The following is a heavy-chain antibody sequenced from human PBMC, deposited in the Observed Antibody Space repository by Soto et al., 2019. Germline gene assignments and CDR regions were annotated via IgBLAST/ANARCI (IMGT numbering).Heavy chain of an antibody. V-gene: IGHV1-8*01. CDR2: MNPNSGNT. Sequence: QVQLVQSGAEVKKPGASVKVSCKASGYTFTSYDINWVRQATGQGLEWMGWMNPNSGNTGYAQKFQGRVTMTRNTSISTADRELGSLRSEDTAVYYCAGFDLPWGYYYGMDVWGRGTTVTVSS. J-gene: IGHJ6*02. D-gene: IGHD3-16*01. CDR1: GYTFTSYD. CDR3: AGFDLPWGYYYGMDV.